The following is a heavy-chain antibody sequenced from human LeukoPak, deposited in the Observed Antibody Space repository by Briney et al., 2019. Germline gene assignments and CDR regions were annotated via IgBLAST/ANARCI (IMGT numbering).Heavy chain of an antibody. CDR2: IYYSGST. CDR3: ARHYYGSGNYYWFDP. CDR1: GGSISSSSYY. D-gene: IGHD3-10*01. J-gene: IGHJ5*02. Sequence: PSETLSLTCTVSGGSISSSSYYWGWIRQPPGKGLEWIGSIYYSGSTYYNPSLKSRVTISVDTSKNQFSLKLSSVTAADTAVYYCARHYYGSGNYYWFDPWGQGTLVTVSS. V-gene: IGHV4-39*01.